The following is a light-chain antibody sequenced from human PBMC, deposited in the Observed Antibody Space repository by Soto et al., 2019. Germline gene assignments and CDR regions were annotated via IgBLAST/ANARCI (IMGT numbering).Light chain of an antibody. V-gene: IGKV3-20*01. J-gene: IGKJ2*01. CDR3: QQYGSSPHT. Sequence: EIVLTQSPGTLSLSPGERATLSCRASQSVSSSYLAWYQHKPGQAPRRLIYGASSRATGIPDRFSGSGSGTGFTLTISRLEPEDFAVYYCQQYGSSPHTFGQGTKLEIK. CDR1: QSVSSSY. CDR2: GAS.